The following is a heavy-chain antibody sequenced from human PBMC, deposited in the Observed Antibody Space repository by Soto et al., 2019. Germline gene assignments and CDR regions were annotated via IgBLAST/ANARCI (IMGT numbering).Heavy chain of an antibody. D-gene: IGHD2-2*01. CDR1: GGSISSGWYS. V-gene: IGHV4-30-2*01. CDR2: IDHSGST. Sequence: PAETLSLTCAVSGGSISSGWYSWSWIRQPPGKGRVGIGYIDHSGSTYDNPALKSRVIISVDRSKNQFSLKLSSVTAADTAVYYCARDRGYCSSTSCYRPGGMDVWGQGPTVTAP. CDR3: ARDRGYCSSTSCYRPGGMDV. J-gene: IGHJ6*02.